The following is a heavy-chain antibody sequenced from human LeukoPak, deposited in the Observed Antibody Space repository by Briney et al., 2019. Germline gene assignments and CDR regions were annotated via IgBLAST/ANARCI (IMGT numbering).Heavy chain of an antibody. V-gene: IGHV1-18*01. CDR1: GYTFTSYG. CDR3: ARVDCSSTSCYGNWFDP. D-gene: IGHD2-2*01. J-gene: IGHJ5*02. CDR2: ISAYNGNT. Sequence: ASVKVSCKASGYTFTSYGISWVRQAPGQGLEWMGWISAYNGNTNYAQKLQGRVTMTTDTSTSTAYMELRSLRSDDTAVYYCARVDCSSTSCYGNWFDPWGQGTLVTVSS.